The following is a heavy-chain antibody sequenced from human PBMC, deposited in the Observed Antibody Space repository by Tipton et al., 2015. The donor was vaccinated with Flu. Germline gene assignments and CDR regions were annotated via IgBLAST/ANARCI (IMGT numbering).Heavy chain of an antibody. D-gene: IGHD4-17*01. V-gene: IGHV3-7*01. Sequence: SLRLSCAASGFTFSSYWMSWVRQAPGKGLEWVANIKQDGSEKYYVDSVKGRFTISRDNAKNSLYLQMNSLRAEDTAVNYCARDLPHGDSLDYWGQGTLVTVSS. CDR2: IKQDGSEK. CDR3: ARDLPHGDSLDY. CDR1: GFTFSSYW. J-gene: IGHJ4*02.